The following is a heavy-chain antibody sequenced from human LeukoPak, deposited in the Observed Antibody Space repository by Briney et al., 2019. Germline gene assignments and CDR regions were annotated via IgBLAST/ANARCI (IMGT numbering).Heavy chain of an antibody. CDR1: GFTFDDYA. CDR2: ISWNSGGI. V-gene: IGHV3-9*01. J-gene: IGHJ4*02. Sequence: GGSLRLSCAASGFTFDDYAMHWVRQAPGKGLEWVSGISWNSGGIGYADSVKGRFTISRDNAKNSLYLQMNSLRAEDTAVYYCEANWGSTDYWGQGTLVTVSS. D-gene: IGHD7-27*01. CDR3: EANWGSTDY.